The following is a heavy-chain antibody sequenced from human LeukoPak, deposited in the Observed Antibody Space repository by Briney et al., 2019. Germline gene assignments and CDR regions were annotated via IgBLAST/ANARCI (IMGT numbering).Heavy chain of an antibody. CDR3: AAHIGVVIGGVYGMDV. V-gene: IGHV3-33*08. CDR1: GFTFSSYG. CDR2: IWYDGSNK. J-gene: IGHJ6*02. D-gene: IGHD3-22*01. Sequence: GGSLRLSCAASGFTFSSYGMHWVRQAPGKGLEWVAVIWYDGSNKYYADSVKGRFTISRDNSKNTLYLQMNSLRAEDTAVYYCAAHIGVVIGGVYGMDVWGQGTTVTVSS.